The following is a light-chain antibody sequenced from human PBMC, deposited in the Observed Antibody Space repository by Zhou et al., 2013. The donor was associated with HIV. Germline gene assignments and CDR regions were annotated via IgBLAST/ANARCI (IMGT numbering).Light chain of an antibody. J-gene: IGKJ2*01. Sequence: EVVLTQSPGTLSLSPGERATLSCRASQSVSSYLAWYQQKPGQAPRLLIYDASTRATGISVRFSGSGSGTEFTLTISSLQSEDFGVYYCQQYGSSPYTFGQGTKLEIK. CDR2: DAS. CDR3: QQYGSSPYT. V-gene: IGKV3-15*01. CDR1: QSVSSY.